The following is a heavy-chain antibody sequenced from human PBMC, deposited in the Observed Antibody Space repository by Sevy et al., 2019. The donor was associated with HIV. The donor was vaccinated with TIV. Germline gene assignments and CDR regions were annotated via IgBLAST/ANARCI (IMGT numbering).Heavy chain of an antibody. D-gene: IGHD1-26*01. Sequence: GGSLRLSCAASGFTFSHYWMTWVRQAPGKGPEWVANIKGDGSEKYYVDSVRGRFTISRDNAKNSLYLQMSSLRGEDTALYYCARDCNSATCLWGLDVWGQGTTVTVS. CDR3: ARDCNSATCLWGLDV. V-gene: IGHV3-7*03. CDR2: IKGDGSEK. CDR1: GFTFSHYW. J-gene: IGHJ6*02.